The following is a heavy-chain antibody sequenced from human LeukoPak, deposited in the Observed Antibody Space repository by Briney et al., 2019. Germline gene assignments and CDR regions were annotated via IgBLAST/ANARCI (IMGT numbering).Heavy chain of an antibody. CDR2: INHSGST. V-gene: IGHV4-34*01. CDR1: GGSFSGYY. D-gene: IGHD3-10*01. Sequence: SETLPLTCAVYGGSFSGYYWSWIRQPPGKGLEWIGEINHSGSTNYNPSLKSRVTISVDTSKNQFSLRLSSVTAADTAVYYCARLEGLWFGENLFDYWGQGTLVTVSS. J-gene: IGHJ4*02. CDR3: ARLEGLWFGENLFDY.